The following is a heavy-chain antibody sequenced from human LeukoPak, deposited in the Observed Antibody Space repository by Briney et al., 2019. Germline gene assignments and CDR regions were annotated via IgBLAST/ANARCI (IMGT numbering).Heavy chain of an antibody. CDR1: GFTFSSYA. CDR3: AKDGSYSGSYLPDY. V-gene: IGHV3-30*18. Sequence: GGSLRLSCVASGFTFSSYAMHWVRQTPGKGLEWVAVISYDGSYKEYAGSAKGRFTISRDNSENTLYLQMNRLRPDDTAVYYCAKDGSYSGSYLPDYWGQGTPVTVSS. D-gene: IGHD1-26*01. J-gene: IGHJ4*02. CDR2: ISYDGSYK.